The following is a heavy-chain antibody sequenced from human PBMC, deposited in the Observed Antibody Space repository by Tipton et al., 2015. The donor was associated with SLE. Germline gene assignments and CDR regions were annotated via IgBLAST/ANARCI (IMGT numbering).Heavy chain of an antibody. J-gene: IGHJ6*03. CDR3: ARLVAESTGYDYYHMDV. V-gene: IGHV4-39*01. CDR2: IYFSGLT. D-gene: IGHD6-19*01. Sequence: TLSLTCTVSGGSVLTDFYWGCVRQSPEKGLEWIGSIYFSGLTYYNPSLKSRVTMSIDTSKNQFSLNLESVTAADTAVYFCARLVAESTGYDYYHMDVWGRGTTVTVSS. CDR1: GGSVLTDFY.